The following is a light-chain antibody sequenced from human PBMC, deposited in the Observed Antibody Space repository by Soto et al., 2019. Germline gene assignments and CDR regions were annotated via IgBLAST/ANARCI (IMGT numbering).Light chain of an antibody. Sequence: ESVLAQSPDSLSLSPVAVASLXGKTSPSVTNFLAWYQQKPGQAPRLLIYDASNRATGIPARFSGSGSGTDFTLTISSLEPEDFAVYYCQQRSNWPPFTFGQGTRLEIK. J-gene: IGKJ5*01. CDR3: QQRSNWPPFT. CDR1: PSVTNF. V-gene: IGKV3-11*01. CDR2: DAS.